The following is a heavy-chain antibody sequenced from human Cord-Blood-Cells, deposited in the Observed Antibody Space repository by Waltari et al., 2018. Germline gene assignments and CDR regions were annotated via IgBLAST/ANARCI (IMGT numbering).Heavy chain of an antibody. CDR2: INHSGST. J-gene: IGHJ6*02. CDR1: GGSFSGYY. CDR3: ARTLDDSNYYYYGMDV. Sequence: QVQLQQWGAGLVKPSEPLSLTCAVYGGSFSGYYWSWIRQPPGKGLEWIGEINHSGSTNYNPSLKSRVTISVDTSKNQFSLKLSSVTAADTAVYYCARTLDDSNYYYYGMDVWGQGP. V-gene: IGHV4-34*01. D-gene: IGHD4-4*01.